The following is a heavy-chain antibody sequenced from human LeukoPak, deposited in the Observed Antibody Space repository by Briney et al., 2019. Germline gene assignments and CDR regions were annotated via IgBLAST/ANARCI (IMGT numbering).Heavy chain of an antibody. J-gene: IGHJ4*02. CDR3: AKAASALYYDILTGYYGLDYFDY. D-gene: IGHD3-9*01. V-gene: IGHV3-23*01. Sequence: GGSLRLSCAASGFTVSTYGMSWVRQAPGKGPEWVSGFSGSEDSAYYADSVKGRFTISRDNSKNTLYLQMNSLRAEDTAVYYCAKAASALYYDILTGYYGLDYFDYWGQGTLVTVSS. CDR1: GFTVSTYG. CDR2: FSGSEDSA.